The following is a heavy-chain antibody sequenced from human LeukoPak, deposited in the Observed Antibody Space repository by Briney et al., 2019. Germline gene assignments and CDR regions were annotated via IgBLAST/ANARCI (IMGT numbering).Heavy chain of an antibody. J-gene: IGHJ6*03. CDR3: ATLWVGKEWLLSDMDV. D-gene: IGHD3-3*01. CDR2: MNPNSGNT. CDR1: GYTFTSYD. Sequence: ASVKVSCKASGYTFTSYDINWVRQATGRGLEWMGWMNPNSGNTGYAQKFQGRVTMTRNISISTAYMELSSLRSEDTAVYYCATLWVGKEWLLSDMDVWGKGTTVTVSS. V-gene: IGHV1-8*01.